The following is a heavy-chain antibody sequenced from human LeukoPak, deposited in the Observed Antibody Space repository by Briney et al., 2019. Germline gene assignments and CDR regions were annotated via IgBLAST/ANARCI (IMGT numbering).Heavy chain of an antibody. CDR3: ARDRITIFGPSFDI. CDR2: MNPNSGNT. Sequence: ASVKVSCKASGYTFTSYDINWVRQATGQGLEWMGWMNPNSGNTGYAQKFQGRVTMTRNTSISTAYMELSSLRSEDTAVYYCARDRITIFGPSFDIWGQGTMVTASS. CDR1: GYTFTSYD. V-gene: IGHV1-8*01. J-gene: IGHJ3*02. D-gene: IGHD3-3*01.